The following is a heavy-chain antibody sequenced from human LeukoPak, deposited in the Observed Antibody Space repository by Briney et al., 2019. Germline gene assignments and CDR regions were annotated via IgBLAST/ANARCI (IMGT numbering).Heavy chain of an antibody. V-gene: IGHV4-34*01. CDR1: GFNVSNNY. J-gene: IGHJ4*02. CDR3: ARGRPPISGRYGSGSYYRGSYYFDY. Sequence: GSLRLSCAASGFNVSNNYMTWVRQAPGKGLEWIGEICHSGSTNYNPSLKSRVTISVDTSKNQFSLKLSSVTAADTAVYYCARGRPPISGRYGSGSYYRGSYYFDYWGQGTLVTVSS. CDR2: ICHSGST. D-gene: IGHD3-10*01.